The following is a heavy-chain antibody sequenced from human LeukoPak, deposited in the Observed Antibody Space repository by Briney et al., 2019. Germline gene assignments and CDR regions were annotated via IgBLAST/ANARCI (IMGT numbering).Heavy chain of an antibody. Sequence: PGGSLRLSRAAPWFTVITNDMTLFRPAPGKGLKWVSVLYSDGNTKYADSVQGRFTISRDNSKNTLYLEMNSLSPDDTAVYYCARGVEPLAANTLAYWGQGTLVTVSS. CDR2: LYSDGNT. J-gene: IGHJ4*02. D-gene: IGHD1-14*01. V-gene: IGHV3-53*01. CDR3: ARGVEPLAANTLAY. CDR1: WFTVITND.